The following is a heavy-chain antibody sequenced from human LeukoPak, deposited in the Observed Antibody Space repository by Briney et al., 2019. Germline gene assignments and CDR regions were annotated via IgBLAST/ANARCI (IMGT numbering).Heavy chain of an antibody. Sequence: PGGSLRLSCAASGFTFSSYAMHWVRQAPGKGLEYVSAISSNGGSTYYANSVKGRFTISRDNSKNTLYLQMGSLRAEDTAVYYCAREGYCSSTSCYEGDYWGQGTLVTVSS. CDR2: ISSNGGST. D-gene: IGHD2-2*01. CDR3: AREGYCSSTSCYEGDY. V-gene: IGHV3-64*01. CDR1: GFTFSSYA. J-gene: IGHJ4*02.